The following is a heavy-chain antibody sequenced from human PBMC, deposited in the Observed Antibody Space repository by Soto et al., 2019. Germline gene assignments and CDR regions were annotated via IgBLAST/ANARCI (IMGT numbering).Heavy chain of an antibody. Sequence: SETLSLTCAVSGGSIDSRYWWSWVRQSPGKGLEWIGEIYHSGSTNYNPSLKSRVTISVDKSKNQFSLNLSSVTAADTAVYYCARDQNGSVNYYPRYFDYWGQGTLVTVSS. V-gene: IGHV4-4*02. CDR2: IYHSGST. CDR3: ARDQNGSVNYYPRYFDY. J-gene: IGHJ4*02. CDR1: GGSIDSRYW. D-gene: IGHD3-10*01.